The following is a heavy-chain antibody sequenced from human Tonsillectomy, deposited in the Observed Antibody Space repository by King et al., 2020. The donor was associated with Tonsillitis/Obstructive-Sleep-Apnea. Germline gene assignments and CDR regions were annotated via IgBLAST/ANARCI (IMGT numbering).Heavy chain of an antibody. CDR2: ISAYNGQT. Sequence: QLVQSGAELKKPGASVKVSCKASGYTFTTYSISWVRQAPGQGLEWVGWISAYNGQTNHAQKVQGRVTMTTDTFTSTAYMELKSLRSDDTAVYYCARVYCGDDCFSGGDFDYWGQGTLVTVSS. J-gene: IGHJ4*02. V-gene: IGHV1-18*01. D-gene: IGHD2-21*02. CDR1: GYTFTTYS. CDR3: ARVYCGDDCFSGGDFDY.